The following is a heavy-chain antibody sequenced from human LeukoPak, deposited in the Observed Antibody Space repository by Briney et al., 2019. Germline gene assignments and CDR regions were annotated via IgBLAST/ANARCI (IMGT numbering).Heavy chain of an antibody. CDR1: GYTFTSYY. CDR3: ARVGRAKRSWFGELFVGYYYYYMDV. CDR2: INPSGGST. D-gene: IGHD3-10*01. J-gene: IGHJ6*03. V-gene: IGHV1-46*01. Sequence: ASVKVSCKASGYTFTSYYMHWVRQAPGQGLEWMGIINPSGGSTSYAQKFQGRVTMTRDMSTSTAYMELSSLRSEDTAVYYCARVGRAKRSWFGELFVGYYYYYMDVWGKGTTVTVSS.